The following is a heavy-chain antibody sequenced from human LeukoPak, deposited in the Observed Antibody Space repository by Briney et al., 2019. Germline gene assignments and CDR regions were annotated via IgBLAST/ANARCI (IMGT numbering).Heavy chain of an antibody. Sequence: PGGSLRLSCSASGFTFSSYAMHWVRQAPGKGLEYVSAISSTGGSTYYADSVKGRFTISRDNSKNTLYLQMSSLRAEHTSVYYCVKAPRTTVVGFDIWGQGTMVTVSS. CDR3: VKAPRTTVVGFDI. CDR1: GFTFSSYA. CDR2: ISSTGGST. J-gene: IGHJ3*02. D-gene: IGHD4-11*01. V-gene: IGHV3-64D*09.